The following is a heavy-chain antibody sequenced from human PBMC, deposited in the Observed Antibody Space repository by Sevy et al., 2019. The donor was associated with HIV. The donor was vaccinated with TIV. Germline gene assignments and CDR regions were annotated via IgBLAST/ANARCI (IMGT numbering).Heavy chain of an antibody. CDR2: IYYSGST. J-gene: IGHJ4*02. V-gene: IGHV4-59*08. CDR1: GGSISSYY. CDR3: ARHDFGDYSYFDY. Sequence: SETLSLTCTVSGGSISSYYWSWIRQPPGKGLEWIGYIYYSGSTNYNPSLKSRVTISVDTSKSQFSLRLSSVTAAVTAVYYCARHDFGDYSYFDYWGLGTLVTVSS. D-gene: IGHD4-17*01.